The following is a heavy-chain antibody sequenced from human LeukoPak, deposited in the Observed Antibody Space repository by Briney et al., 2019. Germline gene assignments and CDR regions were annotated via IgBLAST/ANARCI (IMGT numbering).Heavy chain of an antibody. CDR2: INGDGRIT. J-gene: IGHJ4*02. D-gene: IGHD5-18*01. V-gene: IGHV3-74*01. CDR3: ARVHVGTDMVDLDY. Sequence: GGSLRLSCAASGFTLRSYCMHGVRHAPGRGLVWVSRINGDGRITTYADSVNGRFTISRDTAKNTLYLQMNSLRAEDTAVYYCARVHVGTDMVDLDYWGQGTLVTVSS. CDR1: GFTLRSYC.